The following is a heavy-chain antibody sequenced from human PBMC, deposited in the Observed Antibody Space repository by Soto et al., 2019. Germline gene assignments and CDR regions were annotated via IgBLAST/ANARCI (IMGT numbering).Heavy chain of an antibody. CDR1: GYSFTSYW. D-gene: IGHD3-3*01. V-gene: IGHV5-51*03. CDR3: ARISAYDFWSGYTAVRDYYYMDV. CDR2: IYPGDSDT. Sequence: GESLKISCKGSGYSFTSYWIGWVRQMPGKGLEWMGIIYPGDSDTRYSPSFQGQVTISADKSISTAYLQWSSLKASDTAMYYCARISAYDFWSGYTAVRDYYYMDVWGKGTTVTVSS. J-gene: IGHJ6*03.